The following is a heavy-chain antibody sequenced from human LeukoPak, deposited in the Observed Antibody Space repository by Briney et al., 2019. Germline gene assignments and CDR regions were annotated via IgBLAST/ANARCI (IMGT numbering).Heavy chain of an antibody. D-gene: IGHD1-26*01. Sequence: ASVKVSCKVSGYTFTELSMHWVRQAPGKGLEWMGGFDPEDGETIYAQKFQGRVTMTEDTSTDTAYMELSSLRSEDTAVYYCATAQWELRSDSHWFDPWGQGTLVTVSS. V-gene: IGHV1-24*01. J-gene: IGHJ5*02. CDR1: GYTFTELS. CDR3: ATAQWELRSDSHWFDP. CDR2: FDPEDGET.